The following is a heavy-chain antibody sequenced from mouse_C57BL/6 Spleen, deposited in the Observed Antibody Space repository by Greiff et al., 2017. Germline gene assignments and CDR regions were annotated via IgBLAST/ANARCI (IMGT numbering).Heavy chain of an antibody. CDR1: GFTFSSYG. CDR3: ARREVYYYAFDY. Sequence: DVMLVESGGDLVKPGGSLKLSCAASGFTFSSYGMSWVRQTPDKRLEWVATISSGGSYTYYPDSVKGRFTISRDNAKNTLYLQMSSLKSEDTAMYYCARREVYYYAFDYWGQGTTLTVSS. CDR2: ISSGGSYT. V-gene: IGHV5-6*02. D-gene: IGHD1-1*01. J-gene: IGHJ2*01.